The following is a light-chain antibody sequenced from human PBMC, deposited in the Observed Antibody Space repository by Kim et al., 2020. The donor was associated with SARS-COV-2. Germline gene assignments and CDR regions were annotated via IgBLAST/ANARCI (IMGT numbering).Light chain of an antibody. CDR3: LQHNVYPLT. V-gene: IGKV1-17*03. CDR1: QAISNY. J-gene: IGKJ4*01. CDR2: AAS. Sequence: ASVGDSVTITCRASQAISNYLAWFQQKPGKGPKRLIYAASSLQSGVPSRFSGSGSGTEFTLTISSLQPVDFATYFCLQHNVYPLTFGGGTKVDIK.